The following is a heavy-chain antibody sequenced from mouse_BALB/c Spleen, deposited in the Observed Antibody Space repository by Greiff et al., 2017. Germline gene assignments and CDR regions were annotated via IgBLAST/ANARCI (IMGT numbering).Heavy chain of an antibody. CDR3: TRGGSTMILDY. CDR2: INPSNGGT. D-gene: IGHD2-4*01. Sequence: QVQLQQSGAELVKPGASVKLSCKASGYTFTSYYMYWVKQRPGQGLEWIGEINPSNGGTNFNEKFKSKATLTVDKSSSTAYMQLSSLTSEDSAVYYCTRGGSTMILDYWGQGTTRTVSS. J-gene: IGHJ2*01. V-gene: IGHV1S81*02. CDR1: GYTFTSYY.